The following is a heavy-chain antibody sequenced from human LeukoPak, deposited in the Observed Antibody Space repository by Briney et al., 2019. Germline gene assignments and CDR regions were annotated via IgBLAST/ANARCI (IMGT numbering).Heavy chain of an antibody. Sequence: GGSLRLSCTASGFTFSTYEMHWVRQATGKGLEWVSAIGITGNTYYLVSVKGRFTISRDNSKNTLYLQMNSLRAEDTAVYYCAKDPNYYYDSSGYWSYFDYWGQGALVTVSS. J-gene: IGHJ4*02. CDR2: IGITGNT. CDR3: AKDPNYYYDSSGYWSYFDY. CDR1: GFTFSTYE. D-gene: IGHD3-22*01. V-gene: IGHV3-13*01.